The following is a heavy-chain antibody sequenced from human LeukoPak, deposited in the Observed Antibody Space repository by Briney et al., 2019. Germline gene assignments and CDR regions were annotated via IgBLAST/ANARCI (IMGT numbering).Heavy chain of an antibody. CDR2: IYHSGST. CDR3: ASYYYGSGSVNWFDP. D-gene: IGHD3-10*01. J-gene: IGHJ5*02. V-gene: IGHV4-4*02. Sequence: SGTLSLTCAVSGDSISSSNWWSWVRQPPGKGLEWIGEIYHSGSTNYNPSLKSRVTISVDKSKNQFSLKLSSVTAADTAVYYCASYYYGSGSVNWFDPWGQGTLVTVPS. CDR1: GDSISSSNW.